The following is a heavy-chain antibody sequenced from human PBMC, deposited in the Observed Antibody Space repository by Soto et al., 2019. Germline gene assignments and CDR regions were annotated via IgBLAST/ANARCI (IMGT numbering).Heavy chain of an antibody. D-gene: IGHD1-1*01. CDR1: GGSISSADYY. CDR2: TLNSGSS. CDR3: ASEVLTKGGGSLDS. V-gene: IGHV4-31*03. Sequence: QVQLQESGPGLVKPSQTLSLTCTVSGGSISSADYYWRWIRQHPGKGLEWMGNTLNSGSSYYNPSDMRRRSISLHTSKNHFPLRLNSVNAADTAVYYCASEVLTKGGGSLDSWGQGTLVTVSS. J-gene: IGHJ4*02.